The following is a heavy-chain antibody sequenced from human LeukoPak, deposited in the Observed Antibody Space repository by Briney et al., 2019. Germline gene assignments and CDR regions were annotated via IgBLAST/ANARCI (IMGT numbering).Heavy chain of an antibody. D-gene: IGHD3-3*01. Sequence: SETLSLTCTVSGGPISSSSYYWGWIRQPPEKGLEWIGSIYYSGSTYYNPSLKSRVTISVDTSKNQFSLKLSSVTAADTAVYYCARGLGTIFGVVIPNWFDPWGQGTLVTVSS. CDR2: IYYSGST. CDR1: GGPISSSSYY. CDR3: ARGLGTIFGVVIPNWFDP. J-gene: IGHJ5*02. V-gene: IGHV4-39*07.